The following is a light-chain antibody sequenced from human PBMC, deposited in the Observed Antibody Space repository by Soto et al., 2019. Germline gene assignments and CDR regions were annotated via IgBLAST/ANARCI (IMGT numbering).Light chain of an antibody. J-gene: IGKJ5*01. CDR3: QQYGSSGT. CDR1: QYINTR. CDR2: QTS. V-gene: IGKV3D-11*03. Sequence: EIVLTQSPATLSSYPGDRVTLSFRASQYINTRLAWYQHRPGQAPRLLIYQTSLRAAGIPARFSASGSGTDFTLTISDVQPEDFAVYYCQQYGSSGTFGQGTRLEIK.